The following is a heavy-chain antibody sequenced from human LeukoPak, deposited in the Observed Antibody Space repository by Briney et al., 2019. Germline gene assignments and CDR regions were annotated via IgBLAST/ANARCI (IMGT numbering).Heavy chain of an antibody. CDR3: ARKFLTGRLIDY. Sequence: GGSLRLSCAASGFTFSDYGMHWVRQAPGKGLEWVAVISYDGSNEYYADSVKGRFTISRDTSKNTLYLQMNSLRAEDTALYYCARKFLTGRLIDYWGQGTLVTVSS. CDR2: ISYDGSNE. CDR1: GFTFSDYG. D-gene: IGHD7-27*01. V-gene: IGHV3-30*03. J-gene: IGHJ4*02.